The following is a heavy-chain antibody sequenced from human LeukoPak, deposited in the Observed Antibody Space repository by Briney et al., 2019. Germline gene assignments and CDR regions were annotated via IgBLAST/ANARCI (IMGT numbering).Heavy chain of an antibody. J-gene: IGHJ4*02. D-gene: IGHD6-13*01. Sequence: ASVKVSRKASGYTFTSYAMNWVRQAPGQGLEWMGWINTNTGNPTYAQGFTGRFVFSLDTSVSTAYLQISSLTAEDTAVYSCARDRQGIAAAGTDYWGQGTLVTVSS. CDR3: ARDRQGIAAAGTDY. CDR1: GYTFTSYA. CDR2: INTNTGNP. V-gene: IGHV7-4-1*02.